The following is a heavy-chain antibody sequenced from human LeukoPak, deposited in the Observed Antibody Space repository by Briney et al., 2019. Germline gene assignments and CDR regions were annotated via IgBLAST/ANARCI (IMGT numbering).Heavy chain of an antibody. CDR1: GFTLRNYD. CDR3: ARDPGSGYEEHFDY. Sequence: GGSLRLSCAASGFTLRNYDINWVRQAPGKGLEWVSYISSSSSTMYYTDSVKGRFTISRDNAKDSLYLQMNSLRAEDTAVYYCARDPGSGYEEHFDYWGQGTLVTVSS. J-gene: IGHJ4*02. D-gene: IGHD5-12*01. CDR2: ISSSSSTM. V-gene: IGHV3-48*04.